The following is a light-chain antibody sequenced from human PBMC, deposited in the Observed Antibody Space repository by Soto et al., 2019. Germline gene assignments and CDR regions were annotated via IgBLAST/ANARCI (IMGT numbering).Light chain of an antibody. V-gene: IGKV4-1*01. CDR3: QQYYSTPFT. CDR1: QSVLSSSNNRNY. Sequence: DIVMTQSPDSLAVSLGERATINCKSSQSVLSSSNNRNYLAWYQQKPGQPPTLLIYWASTRDSGVPDRFSGSGSGTDFTLTVSSLQAEDVAVYYCQQYYSTPFTFGPGTKVDIK. J-gene: IGKJ3*01. CDR2: WAS.